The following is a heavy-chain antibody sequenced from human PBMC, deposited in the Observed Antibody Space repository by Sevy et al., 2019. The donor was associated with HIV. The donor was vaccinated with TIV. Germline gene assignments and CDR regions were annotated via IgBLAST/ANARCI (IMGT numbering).Heavy chain of an antibody. J-gene: IGHJ6*02. V-gene: IGHV3-21*01. Sequence: GGSLRLSCAASGFTFSSYSMNWVRQAPGKGLEWVSSISSSSSYIYYADSVKGRFTIYRDNAKNSLYLQMNSLRAEDTAVYYCARDGRYCSSTSCLYGMDVWGQGTTVTVSS. CDR1: GFTFSSYS. CDR3: ARDGRYCSSTSCLYGMDV. CDR2: ISSSSSYI. D-gene: IGHD2-2*01.